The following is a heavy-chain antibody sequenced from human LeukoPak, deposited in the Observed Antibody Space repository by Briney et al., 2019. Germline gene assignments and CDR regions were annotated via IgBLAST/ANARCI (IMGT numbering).Heavy chain of an antibody. CDR1: GFSFSNYA. CDR2: ISGSGGST. CDR3: VKYSSSYSSSWYERYYFDY. J-gene: IGHJ4*02. D-gene: IGHD6-13*01. V-gene: IGHV3-23*01. Sequence: PGGSLRLSCSASGFSFSNYAMHWVRQAPGKGLEWVSAISGSGGSTYYADSVKGRFTISRDNSKNTLYLQMNSLRAEDTAVYYCVKYSSSYSSSWYERYYFDYWGQGTLVTVSS.